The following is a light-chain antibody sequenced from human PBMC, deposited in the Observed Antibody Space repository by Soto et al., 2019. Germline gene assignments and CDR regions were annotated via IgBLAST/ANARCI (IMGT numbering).Light chain of an antibody. V-gene: IGKV3-20*01. CDR2: GAS. Sequence: EMVLTQSPDTLSLSPGERATLSCRARKRFSYSYLAWSPQKPGQAPRLLIYGASSRATGITDRFTGSGSGTDFTLPISRLEPEDFALYYCQQYGSSARTFGQATKVAIK. CDR3: QQYGSSART. CDR1: KRFSYSY. J-gene: IGKJ1*01.